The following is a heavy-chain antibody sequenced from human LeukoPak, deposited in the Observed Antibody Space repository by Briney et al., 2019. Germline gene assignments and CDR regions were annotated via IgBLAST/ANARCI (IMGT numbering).Heavy chain of an antibody. Sequence: ASVKVSCKASGYTFNNYDISWVRQAPGQGLEWMGWISGYNGDTKYAQKFQGRLTVTTDTSTSTAYMELRSLTSDDTAMYYCARDTSAPYFRTPWNSDFWGQGTLVAVSS. D-gene: IGHD2-2*01. CDR2: ISGYNGDT. CDR3: ARDTSAPYFRTPWNSDF. CDR1: GYTFNNYD. V-gene: IGHV1-18*01. J-gene: IGHJ4*02.